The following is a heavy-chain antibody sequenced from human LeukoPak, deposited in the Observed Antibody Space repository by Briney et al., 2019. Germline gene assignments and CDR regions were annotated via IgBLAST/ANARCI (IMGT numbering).Heavy chain of an antibody. CDR2: IAHSGTT. CDR1: GGSISRYS. D-gene: IGHD6-19*01. J-gene: IGHJ4*01. Sequence: SETLCLTCIVSGGSISRYSWNWVRQSPGEGLGWIGYIAHSGTTSYNSSLKSRVTISVDTSKNQLSLRLTSVTAADTAVYYCARWDDSAWAFGNWGPGTLVTVSS. V-gene: IGHV4-59*08. CDR3: ARWDDSAWAFGN.